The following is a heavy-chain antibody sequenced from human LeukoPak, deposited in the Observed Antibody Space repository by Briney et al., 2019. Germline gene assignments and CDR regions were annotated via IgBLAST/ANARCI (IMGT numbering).Heavy chain of an antibody. CDR3: ARDSLIGGRYYYYGMDV. CDR1: VCTFSSYA. V-gene: IGHV1-69*13. CDR2: IIPIFGTA. Sequence: SVKVSCKASVCTFSSYAISWVRQAPGQGLEWMGGIIPIFGTANYAQKFQGRVSITADESTSTAYMELSSLRSEDTAVYYCARDSLIGGRYYYYGMDVWGQGTTVTVSS. D-gene: IGHD3-10*01. J-gene: IGHJ6*02.